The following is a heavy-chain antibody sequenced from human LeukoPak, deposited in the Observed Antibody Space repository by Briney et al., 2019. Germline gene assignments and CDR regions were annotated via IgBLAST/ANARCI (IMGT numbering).Heavy chain of an antibody. CDR2: ISSSSSTI. CDR3: ARVPLLWFGELWGDYFDY. Sequence: AGGSLRLSCAASGFTFSSYAMNWVRQAPGKGLEWVSYISSSSSTIYYADSVKGRFTISRDNAKNSLYLQMNSLRAEDTAVYYCARVPLLWFGELWGDYFDYWGQGTLVTVSS. D-gene: IGHD3-10*01. CDR1: GFTFSSYA. V-gene: IGHV3-48*01. J-gene: IGHJ4*02.